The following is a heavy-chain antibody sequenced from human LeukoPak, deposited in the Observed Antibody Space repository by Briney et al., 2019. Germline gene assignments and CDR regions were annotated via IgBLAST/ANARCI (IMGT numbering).Heavy chain of an antibody. Sequence: GGSLGLSCAASGFSFSSYTMNWVRQAPGKGLEWVSSISSSSSYIYYADSVKGRFTISRDNAKNLLFLQMNSLRAEDTAVYYCVRGLSTVTPDYWGQGTLVTVSS. J-gene: IGHJ4*02. CDR2: ISSSSSYI. CDR3: VRGLSTVTPDY. D-gene: IGHD4-17*01. CDR1: GFSFSSYT. V-gene: IGHV3-21*01.